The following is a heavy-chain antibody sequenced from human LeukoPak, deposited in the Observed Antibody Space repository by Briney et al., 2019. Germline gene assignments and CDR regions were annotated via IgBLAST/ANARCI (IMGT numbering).Heavy chain of an antibody. CDR1: GFTFSDYS. D-gene: IGHD6-19*01. CDR2: INHSGGTM. V-gene: IGHV3-48*01. CDR3: VRDDGWYS. J-gene: IGHJ4*02. Sequence: GGSLRLSCAASGFTFSDYSMNWVRQAPGKGLEWVSYINHSGGTMYYAASVRGRFTISRDNAENSLYLQVHSLRVEDTAVYYCVRDDGWYSWGQGTLVTVSS.